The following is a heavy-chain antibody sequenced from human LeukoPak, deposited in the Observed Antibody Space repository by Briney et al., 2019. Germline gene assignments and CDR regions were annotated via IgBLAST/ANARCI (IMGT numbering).Heavy chain of an antibody. Sequence: SETLSLTCTVSGGSISSYYWSWIRQPPGKGLEWIGYIYYSGSTNYNPSLKSRVTISVDPSKNQFSLKLSSVTAADTAVYYCARVCVEQLATYYYYGMDVWGQGTTVTVSS. CDR3: ARVCVEQLATYYYYGMDV. CDR1: GGSISSYY. CDR2: IYYSGST. J-gene: IGHJ6*02. D-gene: IGHD6-13*01. V-gene: IGHV4-59*01.